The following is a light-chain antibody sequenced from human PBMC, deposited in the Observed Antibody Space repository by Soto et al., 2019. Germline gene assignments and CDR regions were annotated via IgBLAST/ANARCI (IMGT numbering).Light chain of an antibody. J-gene: IGKJ4*01. V-gene: IGKV3-15*01. CDR3: QQYNNWPRAT. Sequence: EIVMTQSPATPSVSPGEIATLSFRASQSISSNLAWYQQKPGQAPRLLMFRTSSRATGFPARFSGSGSGTEFNLTISSLQSEDFGVYYCQQYNNWPRATFGGGTKVDIK. CDR1: QSISSN. CDR2: RTS.